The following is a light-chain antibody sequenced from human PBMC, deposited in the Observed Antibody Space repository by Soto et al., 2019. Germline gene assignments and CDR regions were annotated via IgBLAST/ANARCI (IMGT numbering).Light chain of an antibody. CDR1: QSISGY. CDR2: GAS. Sequence: DIQMTQSPSSLSASVGDRVTITCRASQSISGYLNWYQQKPGKAPKLLISGASTLQSGVPSRFSGRDSGTDFTLAISRLQPEDVAVYYCQQSFSTRLSCGGGTKGDTK. J-gene: IGKJ4*01. V-gene: IGKV1-39*01. CDR3: QQSFSTRLS.